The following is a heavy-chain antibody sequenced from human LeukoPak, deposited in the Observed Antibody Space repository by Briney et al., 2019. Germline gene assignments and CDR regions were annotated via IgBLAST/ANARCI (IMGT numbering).Heavy chain of an antibody. CDR3: ARTYYAHAY. CDR1: GASIRDGGYY. CDR2: IYQSGST. D-gene: IGHD2/OR15-2a*01. Sequence: SETLSLTCTVSGASIRDGGYYWSRIRQHPGKGLEWIGHIYQSGSTHYNPSLKSRVTVSVDTSKNQFSLKLTSVTAADAAVYYCARTYYAHAYWGRGSLDPVSS. J-gene: IGHJ4*02. V-gene: IGHV4-31*03.